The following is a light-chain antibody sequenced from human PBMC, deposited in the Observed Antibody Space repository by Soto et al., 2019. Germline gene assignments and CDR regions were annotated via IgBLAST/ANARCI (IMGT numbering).Light chain of an antibody. CDR1: QSVSSN. CDR2: GAS. CDR3: QQYNNWPRT. V-gene: IGKV3-15*01. J-gene: IGKJ1*01. Sequence: EIVMTQSPATLSVSPGERATLSCRASQSVSSNLAWYQQKPVQAPRRLIYGASTSATGIPARFSGSGSGTEFTLTISSLQSEDFAVYYCQQYNNWPRTFGQGTKVEIK.